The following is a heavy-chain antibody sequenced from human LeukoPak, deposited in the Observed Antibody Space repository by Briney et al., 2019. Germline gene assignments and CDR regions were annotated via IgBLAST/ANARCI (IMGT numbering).Heavy chain of an antibody. J-gene: IGHJ6*02. CDR3: ARDSSSWYGRYYYYYGMDV. Sequence: ASVKVSCKASGHTFTSYDINWVRQATGQGLEWMGWMNPNSGNTGYAQKFQGRVTMTRNTSISTAYMELSSLRSEDTAVYYCARDSSSWYGRYYYYYGMDVWGQGTTVTVSS. CDR1: GHTFTSYD. V-gene: IGHV1-8*01. D-gene: IGHD6-13*01. CDR2: MNPNSGNT.